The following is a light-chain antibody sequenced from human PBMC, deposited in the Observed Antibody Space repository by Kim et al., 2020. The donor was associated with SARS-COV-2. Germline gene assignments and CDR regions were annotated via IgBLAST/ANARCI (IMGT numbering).Light chain of an antibody. V-gene: IGLV2-11*01. J-gene: IGLJ1*01. CDR2: DVY. CDR3: CSYAGRYTSV. CDR1: SGDIGAYNY. Sequence: QSALTQPASVSGSPGQSITISCTGTSGDIGAYNYVSWYQQHPGEAPKLVIYDVYARPSGVPDRFSGSKSGNTASLTISGLQADDEADYYCCSYAGRYTSVFGTGTKVTVL.